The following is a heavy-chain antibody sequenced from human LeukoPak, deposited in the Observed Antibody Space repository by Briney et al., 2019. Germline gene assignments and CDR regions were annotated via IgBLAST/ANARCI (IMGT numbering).Heavy chain of an antibody. CDR1: GLTVSSNC. V-gene: IGHV3-53*01. J-gene: IGHJ4*02. Sequence: GGSLRLSCAASGLTVSSNCMSWVRQAPGKGLEWVSFIYSGGDTYYADSVKGRFTISRDNSKNTFHLQMNSLRAEDTAVYYCARRAGDYSHPYDYWGQGTLVAVSS. D-gene: IGHD3-22*01. CDR2: IYSGGDT. CDR3: ARRAGDYSHPYDY.